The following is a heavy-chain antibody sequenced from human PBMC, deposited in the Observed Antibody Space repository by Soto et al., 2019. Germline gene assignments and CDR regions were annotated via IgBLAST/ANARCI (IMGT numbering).Heavy chain of an antibody. J-gene: IGHJ4*02. CDR2: FIPVYRTL. CDR1: GVSFGKSA. V-gene: IGHV1-69*13. D-gene: IGHD3-3*01. CDR3: ATGVIWIGYFTVDS. Sequence: SVKVSCKASGVSFGKSAINWVRQTPGQGLEWMGGFIPVYRTLNYAQKFQGRVTITADESTGTAYMKLSSLASDDTAVYYCATGVIWIGYFTVDSWGQGTRVTVSS.